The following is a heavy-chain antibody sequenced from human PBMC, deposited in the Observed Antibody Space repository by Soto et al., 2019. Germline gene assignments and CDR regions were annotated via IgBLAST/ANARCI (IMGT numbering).Heavy chain of an antibody. J-gene: IGHJ4*02. CDR3: AKDNHLDRDGPFDY. Sequence: EVQLVESGGGSVQPGRSLRLSCAASGFSSDDYGMHWVRQGPGKGLEWVSGISWNSGDIYYADSVKGRFTISRDNAKRSLYLQMNSLRTEDTALYYCAKDNHLDRDGPFDYWGQGILVTVSS. D-gene: IGHD2-2*03. CDR1: GFSSDDYG. CDR2: ISWNSGDI. V-gene: IGHV3-9*02.